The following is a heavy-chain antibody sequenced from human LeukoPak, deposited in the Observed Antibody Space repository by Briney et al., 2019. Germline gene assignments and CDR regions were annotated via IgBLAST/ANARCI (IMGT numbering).Heavy chain of an antibody. CDR3: ARGAEGIAATDSNFDY. J-gene: IGHJ4*02. CDR2: IKQDGSEK. Sequence: GGSLRLSCAASGFTFSSYWMSWVRQAPGKGLEGVANIKQDGSEKYYVDSVKGRFTISRDNAKNSLYLQMNSLRAEDTAVYYCARGAEGIAATDSNFDYWGQGTLVTVSS. D-gene: IGHD6-13*01. CDR1: GFTFSSYW. V-gene: IGHV3-7*01.